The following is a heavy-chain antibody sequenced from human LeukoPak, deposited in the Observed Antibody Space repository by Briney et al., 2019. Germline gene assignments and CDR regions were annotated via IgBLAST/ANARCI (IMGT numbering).Heavy chain of an antibody. V-gene: IGHV3-64D*09. CDR3: VKAGVAVAVLRPYFDY. D-gene: IGHD6-19*01. Sequence: PGGSLRLSGSASGFTFSSYAMHWVLXAPGXGREYVAAISYHGGNPYYAESVKGRITISRDNSKNTLYLQMSSLRREDTAVYYCVKAGVAVAVLRPYFDYWGKGTLVSVSS. J-gene: IGHJ4*02. CDR2: ISYHGGNP. CDR1: GFTFSSYA.